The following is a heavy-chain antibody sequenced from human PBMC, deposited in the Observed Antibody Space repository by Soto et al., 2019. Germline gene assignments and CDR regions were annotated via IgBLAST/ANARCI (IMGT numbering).Heavy chain of an antibody. CDR3: ARYHVCTTSFYP. Sequence: EVQLVESGGGLVQPGGSLRLSCAASGFSISIHWMSWVRQSPGKGLEWVANIKPDGSEKLYVDSVKGRFTISRDNAHNSLYLQMNSLRAEDTAVYYCARYHVCTTSFYPWGHVTLVTVSS. J-gene: IGHJ5*02. CDR2: IKPDGSEK. V-gene: IGHV3-7*03. D-gene: IGHD2-2*01. CDR1: GFSISIHW.